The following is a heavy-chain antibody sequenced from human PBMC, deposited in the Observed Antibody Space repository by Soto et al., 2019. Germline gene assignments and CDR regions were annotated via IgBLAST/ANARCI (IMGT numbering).Heavy chain of an antibody. V-gene: IGHV4-4*02. CDR1: GGSISSSNW. CDR2: IYHSGST. J-gene: IGHJ4*02. Sequence: QVQLQESGPGLVKPSGTLSLTCAVSGGSISSSNWWSWVRQPPGKGLKWIGEIYHSGSTNYNPSLKRRVTISVDKSKNQFYLKLSSVTAADTAVYYCASRYSSSWYVGDYWGQGTLVTVSS. CDR3: ASRYSSSWYVGDY. D-gene: IGHD6-13*01.